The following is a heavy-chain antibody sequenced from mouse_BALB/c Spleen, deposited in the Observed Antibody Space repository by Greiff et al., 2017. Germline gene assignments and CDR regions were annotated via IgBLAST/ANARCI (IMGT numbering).Heavy chain of an antibody. J-gene: IGHJ2*01. CDR1: GFTFSSFG. V-gene: IGHV5-17*02. CDR3: ARGYRYDGNYFDY. Sequence: EVMLVESGGGLVQPGGSRKLSCAASGFTFSSFGMHWVRQAPEKGLEWVAYISSGSSTIYYADTVKGRFTISRDNPKNTLFLQMTSLRSEDTAMYYCARGYRYDGNYFDYWGQGTTLTVSS. CDR2: ISSGSSTI. D-gene: IGHD2-14*01.